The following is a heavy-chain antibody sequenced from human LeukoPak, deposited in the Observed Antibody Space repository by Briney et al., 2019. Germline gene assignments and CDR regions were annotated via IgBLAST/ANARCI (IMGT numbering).Heavy chain of an antibody. CDR1: GGTFSSYA. V-gene: IGHV1-69*06. Sequence: ASVKVSCKASGGTFSSYAISWVRQAPGQGLEWMGGIIPIFGTANYAQKFQGRVTITADKSTSTAYMELSSLRSEDTAVYYCARDLVDSSSPFDYWGQGTLVTVSS. CDR2: IIPIFGTA. CDR3: ARDLVDSSSPFDY. D-gene: IGHD6-6*01. J-gene: IGHJ4*02.